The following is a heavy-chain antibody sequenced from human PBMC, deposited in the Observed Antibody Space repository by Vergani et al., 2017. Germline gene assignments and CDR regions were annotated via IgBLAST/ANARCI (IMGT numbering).Heavy chain of an antibody. Sequence: QVQLVESGGGVVQPGRSLRLSCAASGFSFCTYGMHWVRQAPGKGLEWVAVISNDGSNRYCVDSVKGRFSISRDNSENTLYLQMNSLQIEDTAMYYCAGGDLNWNIVNGAFDMWGQGTMVTVSS. J-gene: IGHJ3*02. CDR3: AGGDLNWNIVNGAFDM. V-gene: IGHV3-30*03. CDR2: ISNDGSNR. D-gene: IGHD1/OR15-1a*01. CDR1: GFSFCTYG.